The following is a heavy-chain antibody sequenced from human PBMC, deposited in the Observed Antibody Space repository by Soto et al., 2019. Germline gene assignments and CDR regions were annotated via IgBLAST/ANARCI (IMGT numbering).Heavy chain of an antibody. Sequence: ASVKVSCKASGYAFTSYGVTWVRQAPGQGLEWMGWISPYNGNTNYAQKFQGRVTMTTDTSTSTAYMELRSLGSDDTAVYYCARVLITVAGNCFDPWGQGTLVTVSS. CDR3: ARVLITVAGNCFDP. J-gene: IGHJ5*02. CDR2: ISPYNGNT. V-gene: IGHV1-18*01. D-gene: IGHD6-19*01. CDR1: GYAFTSYG.